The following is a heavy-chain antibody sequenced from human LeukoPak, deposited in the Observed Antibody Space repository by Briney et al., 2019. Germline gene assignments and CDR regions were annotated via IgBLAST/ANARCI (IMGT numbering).Heavy chain of an antibody. Sequence: GASVKVSCKASGYTFTSYAMHWVRQAPGQRLEWMGWINAGNGYTKYSQKFQGRVTITRDTSASTAYMELSSLRSEDTAVYYCARYDDTGELGYWGQGTLVTVSS. CDR1: GYTFTSYA. V-gene: IGHV1-3*01. J-gene: IGHJ4*02. CDR3: ARYDDTGELGY. D-gene: IGHD1-26*01. CDR2: INAGNGYT.